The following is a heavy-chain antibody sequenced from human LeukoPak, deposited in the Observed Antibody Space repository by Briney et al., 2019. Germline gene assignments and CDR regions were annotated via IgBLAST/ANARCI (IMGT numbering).Heavy chain of an antibody. D-gene: IGHD2-15*01. J-gene: IGHJ4*02. CDR1: GYTFTSYD. Sequence: GASVKVSCKASGYTFTSYDINWVRQATGQGLEWMGWMNPNSGNTGYAQKFQGRVTITRNTSISTVYMELSSLRSEDTAVYYCARDLYCSGGSCLYYFDYWGQGTLVTVSS. V-gene: IGHV1-8*03. CDR2: MNPNSGNT. CDR3: ARDLYCSGGSCLYYFDY.